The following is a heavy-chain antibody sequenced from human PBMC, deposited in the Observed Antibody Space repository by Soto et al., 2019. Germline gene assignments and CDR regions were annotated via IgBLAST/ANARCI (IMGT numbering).Heavy chain of an antibody. V-gene: IGHV1-69*13. Sequence: SVKVSCKASGGTFSSYAISWVRQAPGQGPEWMGGIIPIFGTANYAQKFQGRVTITADESTSTAYMELSSLRSEDTAVYYCARDKDYGDYEGAFDIWGQGTMVTVSS. CDR2: IIPIFGTA. J-gene: IGHJ3*02. CDR3: ARDKDYGDYEGAFDI. D-gene: IGHD4-17*01. CDR1: GGTFSSYA.